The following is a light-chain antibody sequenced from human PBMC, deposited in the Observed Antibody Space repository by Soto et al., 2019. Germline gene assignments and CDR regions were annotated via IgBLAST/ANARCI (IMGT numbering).Light chain of an antibody. CDR2: GSS. V-gene: IGKV3-20*01. J-gene: IGKJ2*01. CDR1: QSVNSNF. CDR3: QEYGRSPLLYT. Sequence: EIVLTQSPGTLSLSPGERATLSCRTSQSVNSNFLAWYQQKPGQAPRLLVYGSSTRAAGVPDRFSGSGSGTELTLTISRLDPEDFAVDSCQEYGRSPLLYTFGQGTKLEVK.